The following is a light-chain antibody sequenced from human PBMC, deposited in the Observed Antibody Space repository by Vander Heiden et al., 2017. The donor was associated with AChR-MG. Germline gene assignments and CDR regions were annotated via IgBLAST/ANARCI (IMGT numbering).Light chain of an antibody. CDR2: EVS. V-gene: IGLV2-14*01. J-gene: IGLJ2*01. CDR3: SSYTSSSTLVV. CDR1: SSDVVGYNC. Sequence: QSALTQPASVSGSPGQPIPISCTGTSSDVVGYNCVSWYQQHPGKAPKLMLYEVSNRPSGVSNRVSGSKSGNTASLTISGLQAEDEADYYCSSYTSSSTLVVFGGGTKLTVL.